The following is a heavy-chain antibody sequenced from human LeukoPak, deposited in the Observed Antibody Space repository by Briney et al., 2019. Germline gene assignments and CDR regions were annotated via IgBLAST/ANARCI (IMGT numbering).Heavy chain of an antibody. CDR2: IKQDGSEK. CDR3: ARDTSAWRYGMDV. Sequence: PGGSLRLSCAASGFTFGSYWMSWVRQAPGKGLEWVAIIKQDGSEKDYVDSVTGRFTISRDNAKNSLYLQMNSLRDEDTAVYYCARDTSAWRYGMDVWGQGTTVTVSS. CDR1: GFTFGSYW. V-gene: IGHV3-7*01. J-gene: IGHJ6*02. D-gene: IGHD6-19*01.